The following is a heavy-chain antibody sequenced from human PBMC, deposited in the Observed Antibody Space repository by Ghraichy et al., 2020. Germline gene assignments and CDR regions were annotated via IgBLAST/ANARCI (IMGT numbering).Heavy chain of an antibody. Sequence: SQTLSLTCTVSGGSISSYYWSWIRQPPGKGLEWIGYIYYSGSTNYNPSLKSRVTISVDTSKNQFSLKLSSVTAADTAVYYCARDRAHQGGGLGWFDPWGQGTLVTVSS. V-gene: IGHV4-59*01. D-gene: IGHD4-23*01. CDR1: GGSISSYY. CDR3: ARDRAHQGGGLGWFDP. CDR2: IYYSGST. J-gene: IGHJ5*02.